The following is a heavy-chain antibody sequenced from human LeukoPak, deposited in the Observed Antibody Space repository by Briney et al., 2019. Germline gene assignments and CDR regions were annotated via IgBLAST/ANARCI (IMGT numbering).Heavy chain of an antibody. D-gene: IGHD3-10*01. V-gene: IGHV1-18*01. Sequence: ASVKVSCKASGYTFTGFGITWVRQAPGQGLEWLGWISGYNGNTNYAQHLQGRVTLTTDTSTSTAYLELRSLKSDDTAVYYCARDGPFGSGTYRAFDYWGQGTLVTVSS. CDR1: GYTFTGFG. CDR3: ARDGPFGSGTYRAFDY. CDR2: ISGYNGNT. J-gene: IGHJ4*02.